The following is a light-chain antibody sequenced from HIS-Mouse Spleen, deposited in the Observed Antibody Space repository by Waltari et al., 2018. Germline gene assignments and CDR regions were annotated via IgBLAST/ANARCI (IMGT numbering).Light chain of an antibody. V-gene: IGLV3-10*01. J-gene: IGLJ2*01. CDR1: ALPKKY. CDR3: YSTDSSGNHRV. CDR2: EDS. Sequence: SYELTQPPSVSVSPGQTARITCSGDALPKKYAYWYQHKSGQAPVLVIYEDSKRPSGSPEGFSGSSSGTMATLTISGAQVEDEADYYCYSTDSSGNHRVFGGGTKLTVL.